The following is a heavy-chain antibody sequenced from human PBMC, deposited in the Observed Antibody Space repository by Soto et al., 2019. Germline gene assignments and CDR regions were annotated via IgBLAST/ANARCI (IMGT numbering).Heavy chain of an antibody. Sequence: QITLKESGPTLVRPAQTLTLTCGFSGFSLSSYGMGVAWIRQPPGKDLEWLALIYWDDDKRYSPSLKDRLAISKDTSSNQVVLTITNMDPGDTATYFCAHAGDYDLLTFDHWGPGTLVTVSS. J-gene: IGHJ4*02. V-gene: IGHV2-5*02. CDR3: AHAGDYDLLTFDH. D-gene: IGHD4-17*01. CDR2: IYWDDDK. CDR1: GFSLSSYGMG.